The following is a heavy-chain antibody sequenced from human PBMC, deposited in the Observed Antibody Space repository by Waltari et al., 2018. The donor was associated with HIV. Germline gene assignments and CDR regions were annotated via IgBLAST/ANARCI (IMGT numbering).Heavy chain of an antibody. CDR3: ARHDPGTYYYFDY. CDR1: GGSSNGYS. Sequence: QLQLQESGPGLVKPSETLSLTCSVSGGSSNGYSWGGIRQPPRKGLEWIGSIYYGGSTFYTSSLKRRLTISVDTSKNQYSLKLSSVTAADTAVYYCARHDPGTYYYFDYWGQGTLVTVSS. V-gene: IGHV4-39*01. CDR2: IYYGGST. J-gene: IGHJ4*02. D-gene: IGHD3-10*01.